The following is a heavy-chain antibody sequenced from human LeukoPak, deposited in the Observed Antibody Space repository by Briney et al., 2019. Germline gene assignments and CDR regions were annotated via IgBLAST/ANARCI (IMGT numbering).Heavy chain of an antibody. D-gene: IGHD6-19*01. V-gene: IGHV1-69*06. CDR3: ARAEQWLAWGYFDY. J-gene: IGHJ4*02. Sequence: SVKVSCKASGGTFSSYAISWVRQAPGQGLEWMGGIVPIFGTANYAQKFQGRVTITADKSTSTAYMELSSLRSEDTAVYYCARAEQWLAWGYFDYWGQGTLVTVSS. CDR2: IVPIFGTA. CDR1: GGTFSSYA.